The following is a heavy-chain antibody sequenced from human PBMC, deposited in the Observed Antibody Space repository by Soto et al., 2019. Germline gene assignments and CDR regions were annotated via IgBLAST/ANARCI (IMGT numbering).Heavy chain of an antibody. Sequence: SETLSLTCTVSGGSISSYYWSWIRQPPGKGLEWIGYIYYSGSTNYNPSIKSRVTISVDTSKNQFSMKLNSVTAADTAVYYCARRGVPPWSWFDPWGQGTLVTVS. D-gene: IGHD3-16*01. CDR1: GGSISSYY. J-gene: IGHJ5*02. CDR2: IYYSGST. V-gene: IGHV4-59*08. CDR3: ARRGVPPWSWFDP.